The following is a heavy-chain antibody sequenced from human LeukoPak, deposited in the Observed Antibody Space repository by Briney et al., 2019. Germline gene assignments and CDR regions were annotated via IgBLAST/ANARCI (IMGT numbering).Heavy chain of an antibody. CDR1: GGSISSYY. CDR2: IYYSGST. V-gene: IGHV4-59*01. CDR3: AREFPNWFDP. Sequence: TASETLSLTCTVSGGSISSYYWSWIRQPPGKGLEWIGYIYYSGSTNYNPSLKSRVTISVDTSKNQFSLKLSSVTAADTAVYYCAREFPNWFDPWGQGILVTVSS. J-gene: IGHJ5*02.